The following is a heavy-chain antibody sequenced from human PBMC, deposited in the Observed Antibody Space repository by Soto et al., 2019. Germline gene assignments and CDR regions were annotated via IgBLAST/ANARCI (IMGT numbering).Heavy chain of an antibody. V-gene: IGHV3-30*18. CDR2: ISYDGSNK. CDR3: AKDLVVVVPANITYSYGMDV. J-gene: IGHJ6*02. D-gene: IGHD2-2*01. Sequence: QVQLVESGGGVVQPGRSLRLSCAASGFTIRNYAIHWVRQAPGKGLGWVAVISYDGSNKYHADPVKGRFTISRDNSKNTLYLQMNSLRVEDTAVYYCAKDLVVVVPANITYSYGMDVWCQGTTVTVSS. CDR1: GFTIRNYA.